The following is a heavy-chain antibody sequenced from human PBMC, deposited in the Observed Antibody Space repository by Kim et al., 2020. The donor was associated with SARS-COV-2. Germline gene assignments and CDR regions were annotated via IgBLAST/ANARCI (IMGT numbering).Heavy chain of an antibody. V-gene: IGHV4-34*01. CDR3: ARGRGHNHYYHRPIYFDY. D-gene: IGHD3-22*01. J-gene: IGHJ4*02. CDR2: INHSGST. Sequence: SETLSLTCAVYGGSFSGYYWSWIRQPPGKGLEWIGEINHSGSTNYNPSPKSRVTISVDTSKNQFSLKLSSVTAADTAVYYCARGRGHNHYYHRPIYFDYWGQGTLVTVSS. CDR1: GGSFSGYY.